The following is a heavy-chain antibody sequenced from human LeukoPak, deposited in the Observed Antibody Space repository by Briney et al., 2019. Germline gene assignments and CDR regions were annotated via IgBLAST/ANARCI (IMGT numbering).Heavy chain of an antibody. CDR2: IHMSGGT. D-gene: IGHD2-21*01. CDR1: GGSITSHF. J-gene: IGHJ4*02. V-gene: IGHV4-4*09. Sequence: PSETLSLTCTVSGGSITSHFWGWIRQPPGKGLESVGYIHMSGGTDYSPSLRSRVTISMDTSKNQYSLNLRSVTAADTAIYYCATHLFGKGLEYWGQGILVTVSS. CDR3: ATHLFGKGLEY.